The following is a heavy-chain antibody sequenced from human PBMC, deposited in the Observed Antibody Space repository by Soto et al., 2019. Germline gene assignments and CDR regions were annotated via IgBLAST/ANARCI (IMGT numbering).Heavy chain of an antibody. CDR1: GFTFSSYA. D-gene: IGHD2-21*02. CDR2: ISYDGSNK. V-gene: IGHV3-30-3*01. CDR3: ATVGYCGGDWCYASYYGMDV. J-gene: IGHJ6*02. Sequence: GGSLRLSCAASGFTFSSYAMHWVRQAPGKGLEWVAVISYDGSNKYYADSVKGRFTISRDNSKNTLYLQMHSLKTEDTAVYYCATVGYCGGDWCYASYYGMDVWGQGTTVTVSS.